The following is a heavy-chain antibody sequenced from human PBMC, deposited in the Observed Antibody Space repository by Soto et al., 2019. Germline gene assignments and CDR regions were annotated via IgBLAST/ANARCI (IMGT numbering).Heavy chain of an antibody. CDR1: GFSLSTSGVN. CDR3: AYRLHYYGSGSSHFDP. Sequence: KSGPTLVNPTQTLTLTCTFSGFSLSTSGVNVGWIRQPPGKALEWLALIYWNDDKRYSPSLKSRLTIAKDTSKNRVFLTMTNMDPVDTATYYCAYRLHYYGSGSSHFDPWGQGTLVTVSS. D-gene: IGHD3-10*01. J-gene: IGHJ5*02. V-gene: IGHV2-5*01. CDR2: IYWNDDK.